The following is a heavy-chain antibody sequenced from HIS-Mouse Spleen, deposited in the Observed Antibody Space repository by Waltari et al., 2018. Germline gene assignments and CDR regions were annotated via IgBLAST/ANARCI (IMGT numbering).Heavy chain of an antibody. D-gene: IGHD1-26*01. CDR1: GGSISSSSYY. J-gene: IGHJ4*02. V-gene: IGHV4-39*07. CDR2: ISYSGAT. CDR3: ARDRELYFDY. Sequence: QLQLQESCPGLVKPSETLSLTCTVSGGSISSSSYYWGWIRQPPGKGLEWIGSISYSGATYYNPALQSRVTISVETSKNQFSLKLSSVTAAETAVYYCARDRELYFDYWGQGTMVTVSS.